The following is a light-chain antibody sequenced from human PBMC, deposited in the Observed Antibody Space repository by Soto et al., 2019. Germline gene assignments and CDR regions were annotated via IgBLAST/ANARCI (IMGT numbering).Light chain of an antibody. CDR2: GPS. Sequence: VLTQSPGTLSVSPGERATLSCRASQNVRSSFLGWYQQKPGQAPRLLFYGPSTRAPGIPDRFTASGSGTSFTLTITKLEPEDFAVYYCQQFGISPLTFGQGTKVEV. V-gene: IGKV3-20*01. CDR1: QNVRSSF. CDR3: QQFGISPLT. J-gene: IGKJ1*01.